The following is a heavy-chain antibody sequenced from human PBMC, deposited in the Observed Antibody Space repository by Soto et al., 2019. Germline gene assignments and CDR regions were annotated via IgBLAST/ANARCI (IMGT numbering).Heavy chain of an antibody. CDR1: GFTFSRHA. D-gene: IGHD2-2*02. V-gene: IGHV3-23*01. Sequence: GGSLRLSCAASGFTFSRHAMSWVRQAPGKGLEWVSSVSGSGGSTNYAGSVKGRFTISRDNSKNTMYLQMNSLRAEDTAIYYCATSTQLLYPAFDYWGQGILVTVSS. J-gene: IGHJ4*02. CDR3: ATSTQLLYPAFDY. CDR2: VSGSGGST.